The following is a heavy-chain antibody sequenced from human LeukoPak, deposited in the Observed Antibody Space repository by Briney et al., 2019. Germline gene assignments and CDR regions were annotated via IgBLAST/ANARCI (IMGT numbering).Heavy chain of an antibody. CDR3: AREIWGWGFYYMDV. Sequence: PGGSLRLSCAAPGLAFSSGYYWGWIRQPPGKGLEWIGSIYHSVSTYYNPSLKSRVTLSVDTSKNQLSMKLSSVTAADTAVYYCAREIWGWGFYYMDVWGKGTRVTIS. CDR1: GLAFSSGYY. D-gene: IGHD3-16*01. J-gene: IGHJ6*03. CDR2: IYHSVST. V-gene: IGHV4-38-2*02.